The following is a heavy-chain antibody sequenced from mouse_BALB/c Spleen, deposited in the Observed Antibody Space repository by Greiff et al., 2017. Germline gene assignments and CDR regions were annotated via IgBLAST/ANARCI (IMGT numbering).Heavy chain of an antibody. CDR2: IDPANGNT. CDR1: GFNIKDTY. Sequence: VQLKESGAELVKPGASVKLSCTASGFNIKDTYMHWVKQRPEQGLEWIGRIDPANGNTKYDPKFQGKATITADTSSNTAYLQLSSLTSEDTAVYYCARERYYGSTWFAYWGQGTLVTVSA. CDR3: ARERYYGSTWFAY. V-gene: IGHV14-3*02. J-gene: IGHJ3*01. D-gene: IGHD1-1*01.